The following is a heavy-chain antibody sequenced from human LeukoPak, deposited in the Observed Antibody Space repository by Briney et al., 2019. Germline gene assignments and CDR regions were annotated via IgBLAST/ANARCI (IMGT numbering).Heavy chain of an antibody. D-gene: IGHD5-12*01. Sequence: SVKVSCKASGGTFSNYGFSWVRQAPGQGLEWLGGIIPLFGTANYAQKFQGRVTITTDESTSTAYMELSALTSEDTAVYYCATSLSGYDYAPNFDYWGQGTLVTVSS. CDR2: IIPLFGTA. CDR3: ATSLSGYDYAPNFDY. V-gene: IGHV1-69*05. J-gene: IGHJ4*02. CDR1: GGTFSNYG.